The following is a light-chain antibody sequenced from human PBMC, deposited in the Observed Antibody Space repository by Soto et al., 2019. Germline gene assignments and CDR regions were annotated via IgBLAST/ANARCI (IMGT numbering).Light chain of an antibody. V-gene: IGKV3D-20*02. CDR1: QSVSRSN. J-gene: IGKJ4*01. CDR3: QQRYNWGA. Sequence: EIVLTQSPGTLSLSPGERATLSCRASQSVSRSNLAWYQQKPGQAPRLLIYGASSRATGIPDRFSGSGSGTDFTLTISSLEPEDFAVYYCQQRYNWGAFGGGTKVEIK. CDR2: GAS.